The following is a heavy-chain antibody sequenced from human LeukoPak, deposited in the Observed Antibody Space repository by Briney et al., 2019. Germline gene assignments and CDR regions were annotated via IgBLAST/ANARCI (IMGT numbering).Heavy chain of an antibody. CDR3: ARELRITMVRGVIIKGRSFGY. CDR1: GYTFTSYV. Sequence: ASVKISCKASGYTFTSYVISWVRQAPGQGREWMGWISAYNGNTNYSHKLHSRDTMTTDTSTSTAYMELRSLRSDDTAVYYCARELRITMVRGVIIKGRSFGYWGQGTPVTVSS. J-gene: IGHJ4*02. D-gene: IGHD3-10*01. CDR2: ISAYNGNT. V-gene: IGHV1-18*01.